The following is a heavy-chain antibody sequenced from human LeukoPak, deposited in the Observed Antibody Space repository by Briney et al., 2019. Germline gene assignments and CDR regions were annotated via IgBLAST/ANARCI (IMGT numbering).Heavy chain of an antibody. Sequence: PSETLSLTCTVSGGSISSRSHYWGWTRQPPGKGLEWIGSIYYSGSTYYNPSLKSRVTISVDTSKNQFSLKLTSVTAADTAVYYCARHQSYYYDYYMDVWGKGTTVTISS. CDR3: ARHQSYYYDYYMDV. V-gene: IGHV4-39*01. CDR2: IYYSGST. J-gene: IGHJ6*03. CDR1: GGSISSRSHY.